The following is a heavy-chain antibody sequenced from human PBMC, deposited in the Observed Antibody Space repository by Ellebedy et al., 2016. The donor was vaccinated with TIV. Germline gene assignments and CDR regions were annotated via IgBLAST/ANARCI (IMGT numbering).Heavy chain of an antibody. J-gene: IGHJ5*02. CDR1: GGSIGDYY. D-gene: IGHD3-10*01. CDR3: ATMRRATRGFDP. V-gene: IGHV4-59*08. CDR2: IHYSEST. Sequence: SETLSLXXNVSGGSIGDYYYTWIRQPPGKGLEWIGNIHYSESTKYNPSLKSRLTISLDASRNQFSLRLISVTAADTAMYYWATMRRATRGFDPWGQGTLVTVSS.